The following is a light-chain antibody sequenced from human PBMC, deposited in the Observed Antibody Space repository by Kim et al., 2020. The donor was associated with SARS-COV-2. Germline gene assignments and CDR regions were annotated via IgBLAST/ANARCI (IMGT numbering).Light chain of an antibody. V-gene: IGLV2-23*02. CDR1: SSDVGSYNL. J-gene: IGLJ2*01. Sequence: QSALTQPASVSGSPGQSITISCTGTSSDVGSYNLVSWYQQHPGKAPKLMIYEVSKRPSGVSNRFSGSKSGNTASLTMSGLQAEDEADYYCCSYAGSSTHVVFGGGTQLTVL. CDR2: EVS. CDR3: CSYAGSSTHVV.